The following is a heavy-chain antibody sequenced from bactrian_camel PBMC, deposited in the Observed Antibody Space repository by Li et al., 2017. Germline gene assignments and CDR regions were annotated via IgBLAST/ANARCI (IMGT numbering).Heavy chain of an antibody. V-gene: IGHV3S53*01. D-gene: IGHD3*01. J-gene: IGHJ6*01. Sequence: VQLVESGGGSVQAGGSLTLSCEVYGSIDSRDCMAWFRQFPGKEREGVATLDSDGFTTYADSVQGRFTISQDNAKNTLTLQMNSLKPDDTAMYYCAVDPLCSTTARFLRLTPDFPFWGQGTQVTVS. CDR2: LDSDGFT. CDR3: AVDPLCSTTARFLRLTPDFPF. CDR1: GSIDSRDC.